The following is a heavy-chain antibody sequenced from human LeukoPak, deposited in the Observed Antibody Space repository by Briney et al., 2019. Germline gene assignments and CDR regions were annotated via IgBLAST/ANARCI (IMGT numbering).Heavy chain of an antibody. D-gene: IGHD3-10*01. J-gene: IGHJ5*02. CDR1: GYTFTSYD. CDR2: MNPNSGNT. CDR3: ARVHARVGMVRGVTRWFDP. V-gene: IGHV1-8*01. Sequence: ASVKVSCKASGYTFTSYDINWVRQATGQGLEWMGWMNPNSGNTGYAQKFQGRVTMTRNTSISTAYLELSSLRSEDTAVYYCARVHARVGMVRGVTRWFDPWGQRTLVTVSS.